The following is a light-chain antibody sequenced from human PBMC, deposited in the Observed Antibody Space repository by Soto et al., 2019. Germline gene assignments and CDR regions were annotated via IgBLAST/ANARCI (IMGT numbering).Light chain of an antibody. CDR1: QSVSSN. Sequence: EVVMTQSPATLSVSPGERATLSCRASQSVSSNLAWYQHKPGQAPRLLIYVTSNRAAGVPARFSGSGSGTEFTLTISILQSEDFAVYYCQQYNNWPPEGTFGQGTKLEIK. V-gene: IGKV3-15*01. CDR2: VTS. J-gene: IGKJ2*01. CDR3: QQYNNWPPEGT.